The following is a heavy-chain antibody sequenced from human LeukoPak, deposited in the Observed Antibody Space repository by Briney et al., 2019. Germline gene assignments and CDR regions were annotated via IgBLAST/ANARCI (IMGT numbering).Heavy chain of an antibody. CDR3: ARDSSPMRADTTGGNVWFDAFDI. CDR1: GLTFSNQW. D-gene: IGHD3-16*01. J-gene: IGHJ3*02. Sequence: GRSMRPSSAVSGLTFSNQWMTWVRPAPGKGLEWVANTKQDRSKEHYVDSVTGRFTTSTDSAKNSVYLQMTRLRAEDSAVYYRARDSSPMRADTTGGNVWFDAFDIWGQGTMVTVSS. V-gene: IGHV3-7*01. CDR2: TKQDRSKE.